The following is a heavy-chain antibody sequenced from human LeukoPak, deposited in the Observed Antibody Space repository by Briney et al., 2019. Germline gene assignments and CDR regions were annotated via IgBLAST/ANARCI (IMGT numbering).Heavy chain of an antibody. CDR3: ARISGLGAREYLDH. J-gene: IGHJ4*02. CDR1: GFTFSSYT. V-gene: IGHV3-48*02. D-gene: IGHD2/OR15-2a*01. CDR2: VSASGSAT. Sequence: GGSLRLSCAASGFTFSSYTMNWVRQAPGKGLEWVSYVSASGSATYYGDSVKGRFTISRDNAKNSVYMQMNSLRDEDTAVYYCARISGLGAREYLDHWGQGTLVTVSS.